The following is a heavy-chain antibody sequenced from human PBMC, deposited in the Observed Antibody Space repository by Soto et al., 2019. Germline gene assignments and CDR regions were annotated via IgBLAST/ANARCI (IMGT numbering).Heavy chain of an antibody. CDR1: GYSSSSYW. V-gene: IGHV5-51*01. D-gene: IGHD3-10*01. J-gene: IGHJ4*02. Sequence: EQARKISCKGSGYSSSSYWIRWVCHMPGKDIEWMGIIYPGDSDTRYSPSFQGQVTISADKPISTAYLQWSSLKASDTAMYYCVIFMVLLWLRDFPVWCQATLVT. CDR2: IYPGDSDT. CDR3: VIFMVLLWLRDFPV.